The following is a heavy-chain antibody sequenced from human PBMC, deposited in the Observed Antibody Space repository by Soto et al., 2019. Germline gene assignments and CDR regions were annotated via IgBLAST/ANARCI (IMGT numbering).Heavy chain of an antibody. V-gene: IGHV2-5*02. CDR2: IYWDDDK. CDR3: AHRRNYDGSWNEGVFDY. CDR1: GFSLTSRPVG. Sequence: QITLKESGPTLVKPTQTLTLTCTFSGFSLTSRPVGVGWVRQPPGKALEWLAFIYWDDDKRYSPSLRSTLTVTKXASRNXXVLTLTNMDPVDTATYYCAHRRNYDGSWNEGVFDYWGQGILVTVSS. J-gene: IGHJ4*02. D-gene: IGHD3-16*01.